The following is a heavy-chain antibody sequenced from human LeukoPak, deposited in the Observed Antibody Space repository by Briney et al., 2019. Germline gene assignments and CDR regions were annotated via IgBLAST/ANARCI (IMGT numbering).Heavy chain of an antibody. CDR1: GGSFSGYY. J-gene: IGHJ4*02. CDR3: ARDFSMSFDY. V-gene: IGHV4-34*01. CDR2: INHSGST. Sequence: SETLSLTCAVYGGSFSGYYWSWIRQPPGKGLEWIGEINHSGSTNYNPSLKSRVTISVDTSKNQFSLKLSSVTAADTAVYYCARDFSMSFDYWGQGTLVTVSS. D-gene: IGHD2/OR15-2a*01.